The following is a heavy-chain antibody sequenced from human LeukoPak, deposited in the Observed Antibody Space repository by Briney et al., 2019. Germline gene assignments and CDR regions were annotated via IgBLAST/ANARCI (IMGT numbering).Heavy chain of an antibody. CDR1: GFTLSDHW. D-gene: IGHD5-12*01. CDR3: VKGGHKLDIQTTRYYYGLDV. V-gene: IGHV3-74*03. J-gene: IGHJ6*02. CDR2: IESDASRT. Sequence: GGSLRLSCVASGFTLSDHWMYWVRQGPGKGLAHVSRIESDASRTTYADSVKGRFTISRDDAKNTMYLQMNSLRAEDTAVYYCVKGGHKLDIQTTRYYYGLDVWGQGTTVAVS.